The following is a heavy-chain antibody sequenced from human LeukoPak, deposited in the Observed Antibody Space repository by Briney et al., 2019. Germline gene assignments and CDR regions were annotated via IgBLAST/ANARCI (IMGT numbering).Heavy chain of an antibody. J-gene: IGHJ4*02. CDR3: AREVVRGVVDY. CDR2: IYTSGST. CDR1: GGSISSGSYY. D-gene: IGHD3-10*01. Sequence: SQTLSLTCTVSGGSISSGSYYWSWIRQPAGKGLEWIGRIYTSGSTNYNPSLKSRVTILVDTSKNQFSLKLSSVTAADTAVYYCAREVVRGVVDYWGQGTLVTVSS. V-gene: IGHV4-61*02.